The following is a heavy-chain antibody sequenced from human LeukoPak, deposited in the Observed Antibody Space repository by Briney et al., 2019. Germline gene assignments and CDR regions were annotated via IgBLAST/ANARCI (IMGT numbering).Heavy chain of an antibody. Sequence: AASVKVSCKAFGYTFTRYAMNCVRHAPGQGLEWMGWINTNTGNPTYAQGFTGRFVFSLDTSVSTAYLQICSLKAEDTAVYYCARDQLLPRWCQPLPYYYYGMDVWGKGTTVTVSS. CDR2: INTNTGNP. J-gene: IGHJ6*04. CDR3: ARDQLLPRWCQPLPYYYYGMDV. D-gene: IGHD2-21*01. CDR1: GYTFTRYA. V-gene: IGHV7-4-1*01.